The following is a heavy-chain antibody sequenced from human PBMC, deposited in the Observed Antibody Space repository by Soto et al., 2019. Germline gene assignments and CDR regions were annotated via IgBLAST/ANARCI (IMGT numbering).Heavy chain of an antibody. CDR3: ARDYRRYYYYMDV. CDR2: IIPILGIA. V-gene: IGHV1-69*04. J-gene: IGHJ6*03. D-gene: IGHD3-16*02. Sequence: SVKVSCKASGGTFSSYTISWVRQAPGQGLEWMGRIIPILGIANYAQKFQGRVTITADKSTSTAYMELSSLRSEDTAVYYCARDYRRYYYYMDVWGKGTTVTVSS. CDR1: GGTFSSYT.